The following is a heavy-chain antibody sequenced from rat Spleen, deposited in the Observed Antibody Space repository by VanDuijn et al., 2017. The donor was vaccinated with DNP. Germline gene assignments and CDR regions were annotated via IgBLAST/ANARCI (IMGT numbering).Heavy chain of an antibody. D-gene: IGHD1-1*01. CDR1: GFTFSYYG. CDR2: IIYDGSRT. CDR3: ASHYGGQRDH. J-gene: IGHJ2*01. V-gene: IGHV5S10*01. Sequence: EVQLVESGGGLVQPGNSLKLSCAASGFTFSYYGMAWVRQAPKKGLEWVAAIIYDGSRTYYRDSVQGRFTISRDNAKDTLYLQMDSLRSEDTATYYCASHYGGQRDHWGQGVMVTVSS.